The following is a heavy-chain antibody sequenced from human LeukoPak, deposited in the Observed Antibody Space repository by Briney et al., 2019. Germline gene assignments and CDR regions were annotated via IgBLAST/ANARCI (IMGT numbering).Heavy chain of an antibody. J-gene: IGHJ4*02. Sequence: SGTLSLTCTVSGGSISSYYWSWIRQPPGKGLEWIGYIYYSGSTNYNPSLKSRVTISVDTSKNQFSLKLSSVTAADTAVYYCARSQELGENYYFDYWGQGTLVAVSS. V-gene: IGHV4-59*01. CDR2: IYYSGST. CDR1: GGSISSYY. CDR3: ARSQELGENYYFDY. D-gene: IGHD3-16*01.